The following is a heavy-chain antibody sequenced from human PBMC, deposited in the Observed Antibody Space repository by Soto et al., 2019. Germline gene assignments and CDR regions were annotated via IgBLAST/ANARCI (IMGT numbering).Heavy chain of an antibody. CDR3: ARHYLYSGYGAYDYYGMDV. D-gene: IGHD5-12*01. Sequence: SETLSLTCAVSGGSISSGGYSWSWIRQPPGKGLEWIGYIYHSGSTYYNPSLKSRVTISVDASKNQFSLNLSSVTAADTAVYYCARHYLYSGYGAYDYYGMDVWGQGTTVTVSS. V-gene: IGHV4-30-2*01. J-gene: IGHJ6*02. CDR1: GGSISSGGYS. CDR2: IYHSGST.